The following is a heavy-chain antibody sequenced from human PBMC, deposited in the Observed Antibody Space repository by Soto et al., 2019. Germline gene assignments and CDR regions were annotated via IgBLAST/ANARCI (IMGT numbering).Heavy chain of an antibody. CDR3: ARGAQLERRDYYYYGMDV. J-gene: IGHJ6*02. CDR2: ISAYNGNT. V-gene: IGHV1-18*01. CDR1: GYTFTSYG. Sequence: ASVKVSCKASGYTFTSYGISWVRQAPGQGLEWMGWISAYNGNTNYAQKLQGRVAMTTDTSTSTAYMELRSLRSDDTAVYYCARGAQLERRDYYYYGMDVWGQGTTVTVSS. D-gene: IGHD1-1*01.